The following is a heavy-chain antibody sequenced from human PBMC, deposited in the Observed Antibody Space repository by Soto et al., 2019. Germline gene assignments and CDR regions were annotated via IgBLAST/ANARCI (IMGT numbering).Heavy chain of an antibody. CDR2: ISYDESEK. V-gene: IGHV3-30*18. J-gene: IGHJ4*02. D-gene: IGHD4-17*01. CDR1: GFTFSSYG. Sequence: QVQLAESGGGVVQPGRSLRLTCAAFGFTFSSYGMHWVRQAPGKGLEWVAVISYDESEKHYADSVKGRLTISRDNSKNTLYLQMNSLRTEDTAIYYCAKAIYGDYAPFDFWGQGTLVTVSS. CDR3: AKAIYGDYAPFDF.